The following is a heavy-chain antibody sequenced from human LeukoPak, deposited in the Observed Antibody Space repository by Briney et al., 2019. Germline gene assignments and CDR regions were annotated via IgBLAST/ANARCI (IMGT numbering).Heavy chain of an antibody. Sequence: GGSLRLSCAASGFTSSTYSMNWVRQAPGKGLEWVSYISSSSSTIYYADSVKGRFTISRDNAKNSLYLQMNSLRAEDTAVYYCARDLITYDFWSGYYTPMDYWGQGTLVTVSS. D-gene: IGHD3-3*01. J-gene: IGHJ4*02. V-gene: IGHV3-48*01. CDR3: ARDLITYDFWSGYYTPMDY. CDR2: ISSSSSTI. CDR1: GFTSSTYS.